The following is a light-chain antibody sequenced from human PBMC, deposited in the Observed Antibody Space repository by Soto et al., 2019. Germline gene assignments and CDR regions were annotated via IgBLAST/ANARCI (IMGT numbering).Light chain of an antibody. J-gene: IGKJ4*01. V-gene: IGKV3-15*01. CDR3: QQYAYRPPLT. Sequence: EIVMTQSPVTLSVSPGERATLSCRASQRVDGKLAWYQQKPGQAPRLLIYGASTRANGSPARFSGSGSGTAFTLTIISLQSEDFAVYYCQQYAYRPPLTFGGGTKVEIK. CDR2: GAS. CDR1: QRVDGK.